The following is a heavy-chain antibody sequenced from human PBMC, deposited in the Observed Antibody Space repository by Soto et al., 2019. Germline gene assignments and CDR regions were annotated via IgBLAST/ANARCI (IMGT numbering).Heavy chain of an antibody. CDR1: GGSISSSVYY. D-gene: IGHD3-22*01. V-gene: IGHV4-39*01. J-gene: IGHJ4*02. CDR2: IYYNGDT. Sequence: PSETLSLTCTVSGGSISSSVYYWGWIRQPPGKGLEWIGSIYYNGDTYYNPSLKSRVTISVDKSKNQFSLKVKSVTAADTAVYYCARRFYDASGYYPDWGQGTQVTVSS. CDR3: ARRFYDASGYYPD.